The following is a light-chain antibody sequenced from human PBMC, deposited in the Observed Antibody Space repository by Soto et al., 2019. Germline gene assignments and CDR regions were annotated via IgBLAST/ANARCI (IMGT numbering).Light chain of an antibody. CDR1: QSVSSSY. V-gene: IGKV3-20*01. CDR3: QHYGSSQLT. J-gene: IGKJ4*01. Sequence: EIVLTQSRGTLSLSPGERATLSCRASQSVSSSYLAWYQQKPGQAPRLIIYGASSRATGIPDRFSGSGSGTYLTLTTSRLEPEDFAVYYCQHYGSSQLTVGGRTKVDIK. CDR2: GAS.